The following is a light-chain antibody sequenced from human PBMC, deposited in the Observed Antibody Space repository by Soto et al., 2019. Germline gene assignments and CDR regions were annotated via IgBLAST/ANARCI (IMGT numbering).Light chain of an antibody. CDR1: QSVSNY. CDR3: QQRANWPPIT. V-gene: IGKV3-11*01. Sequence: EIVLTQSPATLSLSPGERATLSCRASQSVSNYLAWYQQKPGQAPRLLIYDASNRAAGIPARFSDSGSGTDFTLTISSLEPEDFAVYYCQQRANWPPITFGQGTRLEIK. CDR2: DAS. J-gene: IGKJ5*01.